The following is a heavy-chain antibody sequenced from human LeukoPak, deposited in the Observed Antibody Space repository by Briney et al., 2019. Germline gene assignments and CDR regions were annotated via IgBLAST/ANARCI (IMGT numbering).Heavy chain of an antibody. V-gene: IGHV4-39*01. D-gene: IGHD1-14*01. Sequence: SETLSLTCTVSGDSISSSSSYWGWIRQPPGKGLEWIGYIHYTGRTHYNPSLKSRVTISVDTSKNQFSLKLSSVTAADTAVYYCARRGMTDFDYWGQGTLVTVSS. J-gene: IGHJ4*02. CDR2: IHYTGRT. CDR3: ARRGMTDFDY. CDR1: GDSISSSSSY.